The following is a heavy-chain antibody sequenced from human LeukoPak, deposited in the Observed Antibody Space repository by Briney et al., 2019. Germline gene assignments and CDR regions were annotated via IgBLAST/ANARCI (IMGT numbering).Heavy chain of an antibody. CDR3: ARSDWLQYYFDY. J-gene: IGHJ4*02. Sequence: GEPLKISCKGSGYTFGTYWIAWVRQMPGKGLEWMGIIYPSDSDTRYSPSFQGQVTISADKSISVVYLQWSSLKASDTAIYYCARSDWLQYYFDYWGLGTLVTVSS. V-gene: IGHV5-51*01. CDR2: IYPSDSDT. D-gene: IGHD3-9*01. CDR1: GYTFGTYW.